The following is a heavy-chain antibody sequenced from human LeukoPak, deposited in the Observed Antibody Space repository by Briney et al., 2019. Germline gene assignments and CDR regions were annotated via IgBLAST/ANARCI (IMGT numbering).Heavy chain of an antibody. V-gene: IGHV4-39*07. J-gene: IGHJ5*02. Sequence: SETLSLTCTVSGGSISSSSYYWGWIRQPPGKGLEWIGSIYYSGSTYYNPSLKSRVTISVDTSKNQFSLKLSSVTAADTAAYFCARDYGDAEWFDPWGQGTLVTVSS. CDR2: IYYSGST. CDR3: ARDYGDAEWFDP. CDR1: GGSISSSSYY. D-gene: IGHD4-17*01.